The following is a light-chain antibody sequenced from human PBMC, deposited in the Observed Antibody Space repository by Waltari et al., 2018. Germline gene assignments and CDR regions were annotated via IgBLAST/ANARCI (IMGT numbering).Light chain of an antibody. CDR2: DAY. CDR3: QQFNTYPYT. CDR1: QGISSA. V-gene: IGKV1-13*02. Sequence: AIQLTQSPSSLSASVGDRVTKTCRASQGISSALAWYQQKPGNAPKLRIYDAYRLETGVPSRFSGSGSGTDVRLTISGLQPVDFATYHCQQFNTYPYTFGQGTKVEIK. J-gene: IGKJ2*01.